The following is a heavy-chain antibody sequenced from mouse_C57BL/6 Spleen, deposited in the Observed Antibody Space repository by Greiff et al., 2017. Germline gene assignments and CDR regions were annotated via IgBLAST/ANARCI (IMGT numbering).Heavy chain of an antibody. CDR2: IDPSDSYT. CDR3: ARSGDENAMDY. D-gene: IGHD3-2*02. V-gene: IGHV1-69*01. CDR1: GYTFTSYW. Sequence: QVQLQQPGAELVMPGASVKLSCKASGYTFTSYWMHWVKLRPGQGLEWIGEIDPSDSYTNYNQKFKGKSTLTVDKSSSTAYMQLSSLTSEDSAVYYCARSGDENAMDYWGQGTSVTVSS. J-gene: IGHJ4*01.